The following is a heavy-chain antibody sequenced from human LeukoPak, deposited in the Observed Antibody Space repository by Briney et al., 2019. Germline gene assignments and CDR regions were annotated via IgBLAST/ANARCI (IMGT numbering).Heavy chain of an antibody. CDR3: ARESSGGYNFDY. CDR2: INPKSGGT. Sequence: ASVKVSCRTSGYSFTDYYMHWVRQAPGQGLEWMGWINPKSGGTSSAQKFQGRVTMTRDMSTSTVYMELSSLRSEDTAVYYCARESSGGYNFDYWGQGTLVTVSS. V-gene: IGHV1-2*02. J-gene: IGHJ4*02. D-gene: IGHD6-25*01. CDR1: GYSFTDYY.